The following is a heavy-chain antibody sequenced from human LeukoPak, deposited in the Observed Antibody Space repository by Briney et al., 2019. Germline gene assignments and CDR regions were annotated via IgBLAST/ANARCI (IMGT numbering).Heavy chain of an antibody. J-gene: IGHJ4*02. V-gene: IGHV4-4*07. D-gene: IGHD3-10*01. CDR1: GGSITDYY. CDR2: KSVSGHT. Sequence: PSETLSLTCTISGGSITDYYWNWIRQSAGKGLEWIGRKSVSGHTNYRSSLESRVTMSVDTSKNQFSLKLSSVTAADTAVYYCARERVGGNGSGRRAFDYWGQGALVTVSS. CDR3: ARERVGGNGSGRRAFDY.